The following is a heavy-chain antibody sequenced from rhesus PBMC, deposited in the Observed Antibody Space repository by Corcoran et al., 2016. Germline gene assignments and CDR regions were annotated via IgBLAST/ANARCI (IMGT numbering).Heavy chain of an antibody. CDR1: GFSFSLLGTG. D-gene: IGHD1-26*01. Sequence: QVTLKESGPALVKPAQTLTLTCTFSGFSFSLLGTGVGWIRKPPGKPLEWLASIFCNDNKHYNTWLKNSLTIYKDTSKNQVVRTMTNVDPLDTATYYCAGIMLYSNAYFDYWGQGVLVTVSS. J-gene: IGHJ4*01. CDR2: IFCNDNK. V-gene: IGHV2-95*01. CDR3: AGIMLYSNAYFDY.